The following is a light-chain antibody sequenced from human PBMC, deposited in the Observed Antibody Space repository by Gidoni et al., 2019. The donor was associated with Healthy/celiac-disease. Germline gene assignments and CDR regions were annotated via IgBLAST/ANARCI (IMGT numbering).Light chain of an antibody. CDR1: QGISSA. Sequence: GDRVTITCRASQGISSALAWYQQQPGKAPKLLIDHASSLASGLPSRFPGSGSGTDFTLTISRLQPEDLSIYDCHQFTSYPLTFEXGTKVSIE. CDR3: HQFTSYPLT. J-gene: IGKJ4*02. CDR2: HAS. V-gene: IGKV1-13*02.